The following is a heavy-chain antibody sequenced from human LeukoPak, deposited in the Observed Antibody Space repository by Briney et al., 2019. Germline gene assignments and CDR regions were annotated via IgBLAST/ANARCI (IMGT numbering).Heavy chain of an antibody. D-gene: IGHD4-17*01. CDR1: GGTFSSYA. CDR2: IIPIFGTA. J-gene: IGHJ6*03. CDR3: ARYLHRSVTTVYYYYYMDV. Sequence: ASVKVSCKASGGTFSSYAISWVRQAPGQGLEWMGGIIPIFGTANYAQKFQGRVTITADKSTSTAYMELSSLRSEDTAVYYCARYLHRSVTTVYYYYYMDVWGKGTTVTVSS. V-gene: IGHV1-69*06.